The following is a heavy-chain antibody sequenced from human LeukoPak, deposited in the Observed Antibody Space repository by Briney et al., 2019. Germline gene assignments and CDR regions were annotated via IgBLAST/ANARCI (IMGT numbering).Heavy chain of an antibody. CDR2: INPSGGST. CDR1: GYTFTSYY. CDR3: ARVGSGYDLPTDY. D-gene: IGHD5-12*01. Sequence: GASVKVSCKASGYTFTSYYMHWVRQAPGQGLEWMGIINPSGGSTSYAQKFQGRVTMTRDTSTSTVYMGLSSLRSEDTDVYSCARVGSGYDLPTDYWGQGTLVTVSS. V-gene: IGHV1-46*01. J-gene: IGHJ4*02.